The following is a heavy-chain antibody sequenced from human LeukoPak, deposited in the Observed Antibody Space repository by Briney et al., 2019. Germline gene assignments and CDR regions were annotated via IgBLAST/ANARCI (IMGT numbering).Heavy chain of an antibody. CDR2: IYYSGST. CDR3: ARDSSSGYYDY. Sequence: SETLSLTCTVSGGSISSSSYYWGWIRQPPGKGLEWIGSIYYSGSTYYNPSLKSRVTISVDTSKNQFSLKLSSVTAADTAVYYCARDSSSGYYDYWGQGTLVTVSS. CDR1: GGSISSSSYY. D-gene: IGHD3-22*01. V-gene: IGHV4-39*02. J-gene: IGHJ4*02.